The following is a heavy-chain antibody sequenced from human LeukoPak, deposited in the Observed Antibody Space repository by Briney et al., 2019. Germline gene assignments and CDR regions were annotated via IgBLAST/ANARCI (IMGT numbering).Heavy chain of an antibody. D-gene: IGHD3-3*01. CDR1: GGSISSYY. CDR2: IYYSGST. V-gene: IGHV4-59*01. CDR3: ARAGSMFGVVVFDY. J-gene: IGHJ4*02. Sequence: NPSETLSLTCTVSGGSISSYYWNWIRQPPGKGLEWIGYIYYSGSTDYNPSLKSRVTISVDTSKNQFSLKLSSVTAADTAVYYCARAGSMFGVVVFDYWGQGTLVTVSS.